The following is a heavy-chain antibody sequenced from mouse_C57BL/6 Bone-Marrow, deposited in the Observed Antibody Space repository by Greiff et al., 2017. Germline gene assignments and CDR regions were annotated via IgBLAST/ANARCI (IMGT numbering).Heavy chain of an antibody. CDR1: GYTFTSYW. V-gene: IGHV1-64*01. Sequence: VQLQQPGAELVKPGASVKLSCKASGYTFTSYWMHWVKQRPGQGLEWIGMIHPNSGSTNYNEKFKSKATLTVDKSSSTAYMQLSSLTSEDSAVYYCARREIPLNSHFDYWGQGTTLTVSS. CDR2: IHPNSGST. CDR3: ARREIPLNSHFDY. J-gene: IGHJ2*01.